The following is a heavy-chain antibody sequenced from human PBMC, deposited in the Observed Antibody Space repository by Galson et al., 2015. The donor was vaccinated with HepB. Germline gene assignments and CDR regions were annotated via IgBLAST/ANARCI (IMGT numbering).Heavy chain of an antibody. CDR1: GFTFSSYS. CDR3: AKPWGVGGTPYYFDY. Sequence: SLRLSCAASGFTFSSYSMNWVRQAPGKGLEWVSYISSSSSTIYYADSVKGRFTISRDNAKNSLYLQMNSLRAEDTAVYYCAKPWGVGGTPYYFDYWGQGTLVTVSS. V-gene: IGHV3-48*01. J-gene: IGHJ4*02. D-gene: IGHD1-26*01. CDR2: ISSSSSTI.